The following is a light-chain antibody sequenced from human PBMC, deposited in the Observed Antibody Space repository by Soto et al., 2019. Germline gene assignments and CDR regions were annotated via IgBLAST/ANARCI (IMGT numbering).Light chain of an antibody. J-gene: IGKJ5*01. Sequence: EIVLTQSPGTLSLSPGERATLSCRASQSVSNNYLAWYQQKPGQAPRLLIYGASARATGIPARFSGSGAGTEFTLTISSLQSEDIAVYYCHQYNNWRTFGQGTRLEIK. CDR3: HQYNNWRT. V-gene: IGKV3-15*01. CDR1: QSVSNN. CDR2: GAS.